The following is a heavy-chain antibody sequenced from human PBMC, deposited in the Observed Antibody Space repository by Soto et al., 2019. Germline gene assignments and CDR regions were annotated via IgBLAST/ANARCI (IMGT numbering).Heavy chain of an antibody. Sequence: QVQLVQSGAEVKKPGASVKVSCKASGYTFTSYGISWVRQAPGQGLEWMGWISAYNGNTNYAQKLQGRVTMTTDTTTSTAYMELRSLRSDDTAVYYCARDGYSSGWYASYYYYYMDVWGQGTTVTVSS. J-gene: IGHJ6*03. CDR3: ARDGYSSGWYASYYYYYMDV. D-gene: IGHD6-19*01. CDR1: GYTFTSYG. CDR2: ISAYNGNT. V-gene: IGHV1-18*01.